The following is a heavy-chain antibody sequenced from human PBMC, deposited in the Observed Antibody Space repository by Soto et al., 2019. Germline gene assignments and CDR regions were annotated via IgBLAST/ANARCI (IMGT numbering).Heavy chain of an antibody. Sequence: SETLSLTCTVSGGSISSYYWSWIRQPPGKGLEWIGYIYYRGSTNYNPSLKSRVTISVDTSKNQFSLKLSSVTAADTAVYYCARHGRGTTVTTRLFFFDYWGQGTLVTVSS. CDR3: ARHGRGTTVTTRLFFFDY. J-gene: IGHJ4*02. CDR1: GGSISSYY. CDR2: IYYRGST. D-gene: IGHD4-17*01. V-gene: IGHV4-59*08.